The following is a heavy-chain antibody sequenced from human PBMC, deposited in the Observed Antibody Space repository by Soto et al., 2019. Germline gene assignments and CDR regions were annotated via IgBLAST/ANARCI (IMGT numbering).Heavy chain of an antibody. CDR1: GYTFTSYG. CDR3: ATLHGSGDLGYYYYYGMDV. V-gene: IGHV1-18*04. D-gene: IGHD2-21*01. J-gene: IGHJ6*02. CDR2: ISAYNGNT. Sequence: QVQLVQSGAEVKKPGASVKVSCKASGYTFTSYGISWVRQAPGQGLEWMGWISAYNGNTNYAQKLQGRVTMTTDTSTSTAYMELRSLRSDDTAVYYCATLHGSGDLGYYYYYGMDVWGQGTTVTVSS.